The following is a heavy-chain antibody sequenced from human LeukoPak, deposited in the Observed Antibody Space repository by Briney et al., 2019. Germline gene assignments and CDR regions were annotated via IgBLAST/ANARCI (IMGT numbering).Heavy chain of an antibody. CDR3: ARGVYIAAAQYGY. CDR2: IYYSGTT. J-gene: IGHJ4*02. V-gene: IGHV4-59*01. Sequence: SETLSLTCTVSGGSISSYYWSWIRQPRGRGRGGIGYIYYSGTTNYNPSLKSRVTISVDTSKNQFSLKLSSVTAADTAVYYCARGVYIAAAQYGYWGQGTLVTVSS. CDR1: GGSISSYY. D-gene: IGHD6-13*01.